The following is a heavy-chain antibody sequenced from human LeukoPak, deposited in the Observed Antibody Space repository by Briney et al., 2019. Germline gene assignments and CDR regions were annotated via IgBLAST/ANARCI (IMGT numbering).Heavy chain of an antibody. CDR1: RFTFSSYS. V-gene: IGHV3-21*01. CDR2: ISSSSSYI. J-gene: IGHJ5*01. Sequence: GGSLRLSCAASRFTFSSYSMNWVRQAPGKGLEWVSSISSSSSYIYYADSVKGRFTISRDNAKNSLYLQMNSLRAEDTAVYYCARAGRWNDFWFDPWGQGTLVTVSS. CDR3: ARAGRWNDFWFDP. D-gene: IGHD1-1*01.